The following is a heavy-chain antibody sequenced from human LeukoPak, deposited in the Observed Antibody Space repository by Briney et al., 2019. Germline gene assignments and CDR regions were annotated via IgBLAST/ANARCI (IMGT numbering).Heavy chain of an antibody. CDR3: AREACSGGDCTNFDY. D-gene: IGHD2-21*01. V-gene: IGHV4-34*01. J-gene: IGHJ4*02. Sequence: SETLSLTCAVYGGSFSGYYWSWIRQTPGKGLEWIGEINDSETTNYNPSLKSRATISVDTSKNQFSLKLSSVTAADTALYCCAREACSGGDCTNFDYWGQGTLVTVSS. CDR2: INDSETT. CDR1: GGSFSGYY.